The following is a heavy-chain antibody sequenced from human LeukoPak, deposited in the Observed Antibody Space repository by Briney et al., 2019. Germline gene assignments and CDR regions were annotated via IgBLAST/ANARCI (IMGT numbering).Heavy chain of an antibody. D-gene: IGHD3-22*01. CDR3: ARGTIGVFSYFDL. J-gene: IGHJ4*02. Sequence: PGRSLRLSCAASGFTFSSYAMHWVRQAPGKGLEWVAVISYDGNQKHYADSVKGRFTISRDNLKNTLDLQMNSLRGDDTAVYYCARGTIGVFSYFDLWGQGTLVTVSS. CDR1: GFTFSSYA. V-gene: IGHV3-30*07. CDR2: ISYDGNQK.